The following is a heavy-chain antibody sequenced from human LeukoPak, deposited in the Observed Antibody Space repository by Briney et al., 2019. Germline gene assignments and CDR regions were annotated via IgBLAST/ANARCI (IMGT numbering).Heavy chain of an antibody. J-gene: IGHJ4*02. CDR3: AKDTTYYYDSSGYYDY. V-gene: IGHV3-9*01. D-gene: IGHD3-22*01. CDR2: ISWNSGSI. Sequence: PGGSLRLSCAASGFTFDDYAMHWVRQAPGEGLEWVSGISWNSGSIGYADSVKGRFTISRDNAKNSLYLQMNSLRAEDTALYYCAKDTTYYYDSSGYYDYWGQGTLVTVSS. CDR1: GFTFDDYA.